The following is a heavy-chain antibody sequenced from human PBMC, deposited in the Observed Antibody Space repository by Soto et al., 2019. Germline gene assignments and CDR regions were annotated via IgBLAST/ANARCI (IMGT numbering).Heavy chain of an antibody. D-gene: IGHD3-10*01. CDR1: GYTFGDYG. CDR3: ARVFTIVRERGMDV. Sequence: QVQLMQPGGEVQKPGASVKISCKASGYTFGDYGINWVRQAPGQGLEWMGWISAHNRNTNYAQNLQGRVTMTIDSATTTAYMELRSLTSDDTAVYYCARVFTIVRERGMDVWGQGTTVTVSS. CDR2: ISAHNRNT. J-gene: IGHJ6*02. V-gene: IGHV1-18*04.